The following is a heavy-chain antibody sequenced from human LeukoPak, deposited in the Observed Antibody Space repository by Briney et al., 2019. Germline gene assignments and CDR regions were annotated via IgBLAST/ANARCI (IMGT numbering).Heavy chain of an antibody. D-gene: IGHD6-19*01. Sequence: GGSLRLSCAASGFTFSSYSMNWVRQAPGKGLEWVSSISSSSSYIYYADSVKGRSTISRDNAKNSLYLQMNSLRAEDTAVYYCARLSSGWYLWFDPWGQGTLVTVSS. CDR2: ISSSSSYI. CDR1: GFTFSSYS. J-gene: IGHJ5*02. CDR3: ARLSSGWYLWFDP. V-gene: IGHV3-21*01.